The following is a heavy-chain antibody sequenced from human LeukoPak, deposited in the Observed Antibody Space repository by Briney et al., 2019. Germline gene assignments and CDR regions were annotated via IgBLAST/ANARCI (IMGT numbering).Heavy chain of an antibody. Sequence: YVDGATYYADSVRGRFTISRDNSENTLYLQMKSLRAEDTAVYYCARGDGYNFFDYWGQGTLVTVSS. CDR2: YVDGAT. J-gene: IGHJ4*02. CDR3: ARGDGYNFFDY. D-gene: IGHD5-24*01. V-gene: IGHV3-53*01.